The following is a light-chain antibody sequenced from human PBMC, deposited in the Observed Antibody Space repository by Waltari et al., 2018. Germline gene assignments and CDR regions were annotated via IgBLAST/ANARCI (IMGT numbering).Light chain of an antibody. CDR1: QSLLHSNGNTY. CDR2: GGS. J-gene: IGKJ2*03. Sequence: DIVMTQTPLSLPINTGEPASISCRSSQSLLHSNGNTYLHWYLQKPGQSPQLLIYGGSNRASGVPDRFSGSGSGTDFTLKISKVEAEDVGVYYCVQAIAFPYSFGQGTKVEIK. V-gene: IGKV2-40*01. CDR3: VQAIAFPYS.